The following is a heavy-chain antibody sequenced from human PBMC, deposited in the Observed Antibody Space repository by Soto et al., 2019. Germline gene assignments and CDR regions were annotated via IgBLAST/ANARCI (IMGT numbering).Heavy chain of an antibody. D-gene: IGHD5-12*01. Sequence: GGSLILSCAASGFIFISYWMHWVRQAPGKGLVWVSRINSVGTSTSYADSVKGRFTISRDNAKNTLYLQMNSLRAEDTAVYYCAKVRVATIGNYFDDWGQGTLVTVSS. CDR2: INSVGTST. V-gene: IGHV3-74*01. CDR1: GFIFISYW. J-gene: IGHJ4*02. CDR3: AKVRVATIGNYFDD.